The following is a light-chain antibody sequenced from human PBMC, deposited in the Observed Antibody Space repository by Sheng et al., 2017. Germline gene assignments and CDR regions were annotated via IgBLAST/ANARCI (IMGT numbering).Light chain of an antibody. V-gene: IGKV3D-20*02. CDR1: QSVSSNY. CDR3: QQRSNWPPLT. CDR2: GAS. Sequence: EIVLTQSPDTLSLSPGERATLSCRASQSVSSNYLAWYQEKPGQAPRLLFYGASSRATGIPDRFSGSGSGTDFTLTISSLEPEDFAVYYCQQRSNWPPLTFGGGTKVEVK. J-gene: IGKJ4*01.